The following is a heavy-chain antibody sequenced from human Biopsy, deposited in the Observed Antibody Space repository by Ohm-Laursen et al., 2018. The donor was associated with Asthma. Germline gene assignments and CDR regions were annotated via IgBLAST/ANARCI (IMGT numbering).Heavy chain of an antibody. J-gene: IGHJ4*02. D-gene: IGHD6-19*01. V-gene: IGHV3-11*01. CDR1: EFTFSDYY. CDR3: ARDSYSSGLYDDFES. CDR2: INGKSNSI. Sequence: SLRLSCSASEFTFSDYYMSWIRQAPGKGLEWISYINGKSNSIEYVDSVKGRFTISRDNAKNSLYLQMNSLRAEDTAVYYCARDSYSSGLYDDFESWGQGTLVTVSS.